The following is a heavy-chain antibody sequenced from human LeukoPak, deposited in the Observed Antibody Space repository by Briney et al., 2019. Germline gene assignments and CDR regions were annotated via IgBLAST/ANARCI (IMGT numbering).Heavy chain of an antibody. CDR3: ARFPSSGSLRYYYYGMDV. Sequence: ASVKVSCKASGYTFTSYYMHWVRQAPGQGLEWMGIINPSGGSTSYAQKFQGRVTMTRDTSTSTVYMELSSLRSEDTAVYYCARFPSSGSLRYYYYGMDVWGQGTTVTVSS. CDR1: GYTFTSYY. CDR2: INPSGGST. D-gene: IGHD3-10*01. V-gene: IGHV1-46*01. J-gene: IGHJ6*02.